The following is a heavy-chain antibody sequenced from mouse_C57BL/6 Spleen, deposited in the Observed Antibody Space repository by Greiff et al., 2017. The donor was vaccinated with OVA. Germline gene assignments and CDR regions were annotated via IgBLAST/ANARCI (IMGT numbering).Heavy chain of an antibody. CDR3: ARSKGVENAMDY. J-gene: IGHJ4*01. CDR2: INYDGSST. V-gene: IGHV5-16*01. Sequence: EVKLVESEGGLVQPGSSMKLSCTASGFTFSDYYMAWVRQVPEKGLEWVANINYDGSSTYYLDSLKSRFIISRDNAKNILYLQMSSLKSEDTATYYCARSKGVENAMDYWGQGTSVTVSS. D-gene: IGHD2-5*01. CDR1: GFTFSDYY.